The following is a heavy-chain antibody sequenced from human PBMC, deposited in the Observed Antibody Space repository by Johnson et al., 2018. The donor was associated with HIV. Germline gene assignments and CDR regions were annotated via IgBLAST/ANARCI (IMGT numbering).Heavy chain of an antibody. Sequence: VQLVESGGGLVQPGGSLRLSCAASGFTVSSNYMSWVRQAPGKGLEWVSVIYSGGSTYYADSVKCRFTISRDNSKNTLYLQMDSLRAEDTAVYFCARVDDPYYNFWSGTSGAFDIWGQGTMVTVSS. CDR1: GFTVSSNY. V-gene: IGHV3-66*01. CDR3: ARVDDPYYNFWSGTSGAFDI. CDR2: IYSGGST. J-gene: IGHJ3*02. D-gene: IGHD3-3*01.